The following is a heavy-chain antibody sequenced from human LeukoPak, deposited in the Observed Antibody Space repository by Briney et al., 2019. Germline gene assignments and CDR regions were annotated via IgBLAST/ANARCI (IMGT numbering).Heavy chain of an antibody. Sequence: SETLSLTCTVSGGSISTSNYYWGWIRQPPGKGLEWIGNIFYSGSTYYSPSLKSRVTISLDTSKNQFSLKLSSVTAADTAVYYCARDPYDILTGPKDWGQGTLVTVSS. CDR1: GGSISTSNYY. V-gene: IGHV4-39*07. D-gene: IGHD3-9*01. J-gene: IGHJ4*02. CDR2: IFYSGST. CDR3: ARDPYDILTGPKD.